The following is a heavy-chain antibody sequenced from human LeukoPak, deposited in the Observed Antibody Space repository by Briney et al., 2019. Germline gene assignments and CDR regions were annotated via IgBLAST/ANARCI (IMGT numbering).Heavy chain of an antibody. V-gene: IGHV4-39*01. Sequence: SETLSLTCTVSGGSISSYYWSWIRQPPGKGLEWIGSIYYSGSTYYNPSLKSRVTISVDTSKNQFSLKLSSVTAADTAVYYCARSWGSGSYPNYWGQGTLVTVSS. D-gene: IGHD3-10*01. CDR3: ARSWGSGSYPNY. J-gene: IGHJ4*02. CDR2: IYYSGST. CDR1: GGSISSYY.